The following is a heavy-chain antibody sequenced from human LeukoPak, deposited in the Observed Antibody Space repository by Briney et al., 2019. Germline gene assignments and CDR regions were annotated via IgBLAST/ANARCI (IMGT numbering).Heavy chain of an antibody. Sequence: SETLSLTCTVTGASISRYYWNLIRQPAGKRLEWIGRLSTSGSTNYNPSLKSRVPMSVDTSKNQFSLKLTSVNAADTAVYYCARDYDGWKPYFDYWGQGILVTVSS. CDR3: ARDYDGWKPYFDY. D-gene: IGHD3-16*01. V-gene: IGHV4-4*07. CDR2: LSTSGST. CDR1: GASISRYY. J-gene: IGHJ4*02.